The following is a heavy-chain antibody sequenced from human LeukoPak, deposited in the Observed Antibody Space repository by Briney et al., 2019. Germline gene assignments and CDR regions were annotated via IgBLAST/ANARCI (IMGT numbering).Heavy chain of an antibody. D-gene: IGHD2-2*01. J-gene: IGHJ5*02. Sequence: SETLSLTCTVSGGSISSYYWSWIRQPPGKGLEWIGYIYYSGSTNYNPSLKSRVTISVDTSKNQLSLKLSSVTAADTAVYYCAREAPAAINWFDPWGQGTLVTVSS. CDR1: GGSISSYY. CDR2: IYYSGST. CDR3: AREAPAAINWFDP. V-gene: IGHV4-59*01.